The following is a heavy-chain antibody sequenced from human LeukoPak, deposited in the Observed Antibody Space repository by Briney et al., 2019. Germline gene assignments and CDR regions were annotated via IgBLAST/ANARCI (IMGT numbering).Heavy chain of an antibody. D-gene: IGHD3/OR15-3a*01. Sequence: SETLSLTCTVSGGSISSYYWSWIRQPAGKGLEWIGRFYTSGSTNYNPSLKSRVTISVDTSKNQFSLRLTSVTAADTAVYYCARQTGSGLFILPGGQGTLVTVSS. CDR3: ARQTGSGLFILP. CDR1: GGSISSYY. CDR2: FYTSGST. V-gene: IGHV4-4*07. J-gene: IGHJ4*02.